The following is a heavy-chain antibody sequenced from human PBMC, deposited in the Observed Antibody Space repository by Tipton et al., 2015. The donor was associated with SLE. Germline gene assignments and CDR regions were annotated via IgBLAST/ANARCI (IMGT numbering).Heavy chain of an antibody. D-gene: IGHD5-12*01. CDR1: GGSISSSGYY. V-gene: IGHV4-39*07. Sequence: TLSLTCAVSGGSISSSGYYWGWIRQPPGKGLEWIGSVHYSGTTYYNPSLESRFTSSVDTSKNQFSLNLNSVTAADTAVYYCARDEGDSGYAQLNYWGQGTLVTVSS. CDR2: VHYSGTT. J-gene: IGHJ4*02. CDR3: ARDEGDSGYAQLNY.